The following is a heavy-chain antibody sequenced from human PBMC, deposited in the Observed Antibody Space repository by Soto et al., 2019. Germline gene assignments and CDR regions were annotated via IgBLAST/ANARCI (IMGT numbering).Heavy chain of an antibody. CDR3: ARNMATVTYYYYYYGMDV. Sequence: HSESLYLSCAVYGGSFNGYYWSWFRQPTGKGLEWIGEINHSGSTNYNPSLKSRDTISVDTSKNQFSLKLSSVTAADTAVYYCARNMATVTYYYYYYGMDVWGQGTTVTVSS. J-gene: IGHJ6*02. V-gene: IGHV4-34*01. CDR1: GGSFNGYY. CDR2: INHSGST. D-gene: IGHD4-17*01.